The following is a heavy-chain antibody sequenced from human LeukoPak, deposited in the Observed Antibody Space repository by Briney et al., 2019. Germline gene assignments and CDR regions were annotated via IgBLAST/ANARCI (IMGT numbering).Heavy chain of an antibody. CDR1: GFTFSSYA. CDR3: AKLGGQELHNYYVAV. J-gene: IGHJ6*03. D-gene: IGHD3-16*01. Sequence: PGGSLRLSCAASGFTFSSYAMSWVRQAPGKGLEWVSGIIDSGESTYYANFAKRRFTISRDNSNNTLYLQMNSLRAEDTAVYYCAKLGGQELHNYYVAVCGKGTTVAVSS. CDR2: IIDSGEST. V-gene: IGHV3-23*01.